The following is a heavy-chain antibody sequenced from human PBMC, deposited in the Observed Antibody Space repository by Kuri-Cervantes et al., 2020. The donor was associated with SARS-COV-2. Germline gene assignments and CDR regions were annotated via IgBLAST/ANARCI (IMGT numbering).Heavy chain of an antibody. CDR2: INPDGSYT. V-gene: IGHV3-74*01. D-gene: IGHD3-10*01. J-gene: IGHJ4*02. Sequence: GGSLRLSCAASGFTFSGHWIHWVRQAPGKGLVWVSRINPDGSYTNNADSVKGRFTLSRDNAKNKLFLQMNSLRAEDKAGYYCVTDGDHWHFDYWGQGTLVTVYS. CDR3: VTDGDHWHFDY. CDR1: GFTFSGHW.